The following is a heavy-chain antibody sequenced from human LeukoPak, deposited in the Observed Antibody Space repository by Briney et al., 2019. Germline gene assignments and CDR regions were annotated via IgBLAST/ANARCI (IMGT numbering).Heavy chain of an antibody. D-gene: IGHD2-2*01. V-gene: IGHV3-66*02. CDR3: ARDRGGYCSSTSCYRPDAFDI. CDR2: IYSGGST. CDR1: GFTVSTNY. Sequence: GGSLSLSCAASGFTVSTNYMSWFRQAPGKGLEWVSVIYSGGSTYYADSVKARFTISRDNSKNTLYLQMSSLRAEDTAVYYCARDRGGYCSSTSCYRPDAFDIWGQGTMVTVSS. J-gene: IGHJ3*02.